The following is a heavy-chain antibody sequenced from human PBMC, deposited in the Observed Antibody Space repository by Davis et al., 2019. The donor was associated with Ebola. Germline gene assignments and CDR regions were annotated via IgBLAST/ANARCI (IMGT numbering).Heavy chain of an antibody. V-gene: IGHV1-69*04. J-gene: IGHJ5*02. D-gene: IGHD1-1*01. CDR1: GFTFSSYA. CDR3: ARDGRYLELYNWFDP. CDR2: IIPILGIA. Sequence: GGSLRLSCAASGFTFSSYAISWVRQAPGQGLEWMGRIIPILGIANYAQKFQGRVTITADKSTSTAYMELSSLRSEDTAVYYCARDGRYLELYNWFDPWGQGTLVTVSS.